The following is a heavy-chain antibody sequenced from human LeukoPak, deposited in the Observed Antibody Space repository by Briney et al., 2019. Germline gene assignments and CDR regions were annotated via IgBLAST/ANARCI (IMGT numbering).Heavy chain of an antibody. Sequence: PSDTLSLTCTVCGGSISRGSYHWRCIPQPTGRGVVWIGRISKSGNTNQTPPLKSRDTICVYTSATQFSVELSSVSDADTAVYYCARDRGIVVVPAAVLYAFDIWGQGTMVTVSS. V-gene: IGHV4-61*02. CDR3: ARDRGIVVVPAAVLYAFDI. J-gene: IGHJ3*02. CDR1: GGSISRGSYH. D-gene: IGHD2-2*01. CDR2: ISKSGNT.